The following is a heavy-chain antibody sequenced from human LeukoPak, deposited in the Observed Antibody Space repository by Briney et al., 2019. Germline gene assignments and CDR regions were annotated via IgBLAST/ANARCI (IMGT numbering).Heavy chain of an antibody. Sequence: SETLSLTCAVYGGSFSGYYWSWIRQPPGKGLEWIGEINHSGSTNYNPSLKSRVTISVDTSKNQFSLKLSSVTAADTAVYYCARARGYYPDYWGQGTLVTVSS. J-gene: IGHJ4*02. CDR2: INHSGST. CDR3: ARARGYYPDY. CDR1: GGSFSGYY. V-gene: IGHV4-34*01.